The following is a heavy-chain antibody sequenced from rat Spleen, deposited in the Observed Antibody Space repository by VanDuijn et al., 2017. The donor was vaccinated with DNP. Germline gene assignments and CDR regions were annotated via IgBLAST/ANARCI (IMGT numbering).Heavy chain of an antibody. CDR2: ISPSGGST. Sequence: EVQLVESGGGLVQPGRSLKLSCAASGFTLSNYGMHWIRQAPTKGLEWVASISPSGGSTYYRDSVKGRFTISRDNAKSGLYLQMNSLKSEDTATYYCARGSTSIYWYFDFWGPGTMVAVSS. V-gene: IGHV5-19*01. CDR3: ARGSTSIYWYFDF. CDR1: GFTLSNYG. J-gene: IGHJ1*01. D-gene: IGHD3-1*01.